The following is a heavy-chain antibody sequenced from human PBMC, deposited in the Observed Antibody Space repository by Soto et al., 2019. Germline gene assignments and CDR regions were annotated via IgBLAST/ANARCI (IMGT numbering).Heavy chain of an antibody. Sequence: ASVKVSCTASGYTFNDYYIHWVRQAPGQGLEWMGWVNPISGGTNFAQGFQGRVTMTRDTSISTAYMELRSLRSDDTAVYYCALFQFVPGASLFAPWGQGTLVTVSS. CDR1: GYTFNDYY. CDR2: VNPISGGT. CDR3: ALFQFVPGASLFAP. D-gene: IGHD2-21*01. V-gene: IGHV1-2*02. J-gene: IGHJ5*02.